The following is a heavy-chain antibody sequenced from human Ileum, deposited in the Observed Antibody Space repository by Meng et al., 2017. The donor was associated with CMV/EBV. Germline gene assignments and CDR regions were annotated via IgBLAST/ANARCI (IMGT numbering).Heavy chain of an antibody. V-gene: IGHV3-23*01. CDR2: ISGSGSST. D-gene: IGHD4-17*01. J-gene: IGHJ4*02. CDR1: GFTFSSYD. CDR3: ANSGLRD. Sequence: GGSLRLSCAASGFTFSSYDMSWVRQAPGKGLEWVSVISGSGSSTSFADSVKGHFTISRDNSKNTLFLQMNSLRVEDTAVYYCANSGLRDWGQGTLVTVSS.